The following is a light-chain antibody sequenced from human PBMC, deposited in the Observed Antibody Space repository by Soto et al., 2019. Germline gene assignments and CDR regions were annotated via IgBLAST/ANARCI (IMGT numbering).Light chain of an antibody. J-gene: IGKJ1*01. V-gene: IGKV3-20*01. CDR1: QSVSSSF. CDR2: GTS. CDR3: QRYGSPWT. Sequence: EVLLTQSPGTLSLSPGERATLSCSASQSVSSSFLAWYQQKPGQAPRLLIYGTSSRATGIPDRFSGSGSGTDVTLTISRLESEDFAVYYCQRYGSPWTFGQGTKVEIK.